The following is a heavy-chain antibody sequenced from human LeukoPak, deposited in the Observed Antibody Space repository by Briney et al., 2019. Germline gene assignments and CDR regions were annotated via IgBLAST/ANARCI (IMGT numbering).Heavy chain of an antibody. CDR2: IYYSGST. D-gene: IGHD3-3*01. CDR3: ARGRITIFGVYYYYYMDV. J-gene: IGHJ6*03. V-gene: IGHV4-59*01. Sequence: SETLSLTCTVSGGSISSYYWSWIRQPPGKGLEWIGYIYYSGSTNYNPSLKSRVTISVDTSKNQFSLKLSSVTAADTAVYYCARGRITIFGVYYYYYMDVWGKGTTVTVSS. CDR1: GGSISSYY.